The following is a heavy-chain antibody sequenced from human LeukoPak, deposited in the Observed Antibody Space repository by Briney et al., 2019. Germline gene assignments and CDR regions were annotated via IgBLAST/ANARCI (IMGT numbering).Heavy chain of an antibody. CDR3: ARDNVDYYDSSGYYPDAFDI. CDR2: IKQDGSEK. V-gene: IGHV3-7*01. D-gene: IGHD3-22*01. J-gene: IGHJ3*02. Sequence: GGSLRLSCAASGFTFSSYWMSWVRQAPGKGLERVANIKQDGSEKYYVDSVKGRFTISRDNAKNSLYLQMNSLRAEDTAVYYCARDNVDYYDSSGYYPDAFDIWGQGTMVTVSS. CDR1: GFTFSSYW.